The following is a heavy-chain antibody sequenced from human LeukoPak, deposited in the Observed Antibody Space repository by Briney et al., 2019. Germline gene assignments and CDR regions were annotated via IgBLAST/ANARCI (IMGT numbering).Heavy chain of an antibody. D-gene: IGHD6-19*01. CDR1: GGTFSSYA. CDR3: ARRGDYSSGWYWFDP. J-gene: IGHJ5*02. V-gene: IGHV1-18*01. CDR2: ISAYNGNT. Sequence: ASVKVSCKASGGTFSSYAISWVRQAPGQGLEWMGWISAYNGNTNYAQKLQGRVTMTTDTSTSTAYMELRSLRSDDTAVYYCARRGDYSSGWYWFDPWGQGTLVTVSS.